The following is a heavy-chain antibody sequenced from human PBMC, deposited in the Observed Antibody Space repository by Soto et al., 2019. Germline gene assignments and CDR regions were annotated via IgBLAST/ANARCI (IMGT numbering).Heavy chain of an antibody. Sequence: GSLRLSCAASGFTFSDYYMSWIRQAPGKGLEWVSYISSSSSYTYYADSVKGRFTISRDNSKNTLYLQMNSLRAEDTAVYYCAKDQWALDIVVVVAATRALYYGMDVWGQGTTVTV. D-gene: IGHD2-15*01. CDR3: AKDQWALDIVVVVAATRALYYGMDV. J-gene: IGHJ6*02. CDR1: GFTFSDYY. V-gene: IGHV3-11*05. CDR2: ISSSSSYT.